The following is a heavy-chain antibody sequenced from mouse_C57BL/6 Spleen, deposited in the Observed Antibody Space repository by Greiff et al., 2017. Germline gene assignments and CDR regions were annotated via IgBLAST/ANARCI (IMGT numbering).Heavy chain of an antibody. CDR1: GYTFTDYY. J-gene: IGHJ4*01. CDR3: ARWGYYVGGDY. V-gene: IGHV1-19*01. CDR2: INPYNGGT. D-gene: IGHD2-3*01. Sequence: VQLKQSGPVLVKPGASVKMSCKASGYTFTDYYMNWVKQSHGKSLEWIGVINPYNGGTSYNQKFKGKATLTVDKSSSTAYMELNSLTSEDSAVYYCARWGYYVGGDYWGQGTSVTVSS.